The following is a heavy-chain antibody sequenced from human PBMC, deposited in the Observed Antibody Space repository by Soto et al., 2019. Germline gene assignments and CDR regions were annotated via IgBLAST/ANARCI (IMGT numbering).Heavy chain of an antibody. V-gene: IGHV1-69*02. CDR3: ARVAADYYYYGMDV. D-gene: IGHD6-19*01. J-gene: IGHJ6*02. CDR1: GGTFSSYT. CDR2: IIPILGIA. Sequence: QVQLVQSGAEVKKPGSSVKVSCKASGGTFSSYTISWVRQAPGQGLEWMGRIIPILGIANYAQKFQGRVTIPADKSTSTAYMELSSLRSEDTAVYYCARVAADYYYYGMDVWGQGTTVTVSS.